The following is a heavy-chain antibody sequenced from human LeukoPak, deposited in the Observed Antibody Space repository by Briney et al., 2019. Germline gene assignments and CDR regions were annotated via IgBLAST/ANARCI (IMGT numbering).Heavy chain of an antibody. CDR2: IYYSGST. J-gene: IGHJ4*02. CDR3: ARGRGYSGYDYDY. CDR1: GDSISSYY. Sequence: SETLSLTCTVSGDSISSYYWSWIRQPPGKGLEWIGYIYYSGSTNYNPSLKSRVTIPVDTSRNQFSLKLSSVTAADTAVYYCARGRGYSGYDYDYWGQGTLVTVSS. D-gene: IGHD5-12*01. V-gene: IGHV4-59*12.